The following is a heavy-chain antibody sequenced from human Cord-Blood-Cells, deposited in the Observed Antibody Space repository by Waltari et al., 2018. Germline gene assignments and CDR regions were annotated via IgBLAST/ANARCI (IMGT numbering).Heavy chain of an antibody. V-gene: IGHV4-59*01. CDR1: GGYTSRYY. Sequence: QVQLQESGPGLVKPSETLSLTCTVSGGYTSRYYWSWIRQPPGKGLEWIGYIYYSGSTNYNPSLKSRVTISVDTSKNQFSLKLSSVTAADTAVYYCARVDYPPAGMRWEDAFDIWGQGTMVTVSS. J-gene: IGHJ3*02. CDR2: IYYSGST. CDR3: ARVDYPPAGMRWEDAFDI. D-gene: IGHD6-19*01.